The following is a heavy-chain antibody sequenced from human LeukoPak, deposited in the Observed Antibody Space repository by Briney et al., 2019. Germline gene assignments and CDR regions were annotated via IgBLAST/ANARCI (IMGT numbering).Heavy chain of an antibody. CDR3: AADLGGAAAGNLDY. CDR2: IVVGNGHT. CDR1: GFSFLTST. V-gene: IGHV1-58*02. D-gene: IGHD6-13*01. Sequence: ASVRVSCKASGFSFLTSTMQWVRQARGQRLEWMGWIVVGNGHTNYAQKFQERVTITRDMSTNTAYMELNNLRSEDTAVYYCAADLGGAAAGNLDYWGQGTLVTVSS. J-gene: IGHJ4*02.